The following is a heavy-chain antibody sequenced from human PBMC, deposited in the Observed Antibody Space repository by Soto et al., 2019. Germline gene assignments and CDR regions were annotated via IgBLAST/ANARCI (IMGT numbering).Heavy chain of an antibody. V-gene: IGHV4-4*02. CDR3: ARDQIVGATRGFYY. CDR2: IYHSGST. CDR1: GGSISSSNW. D-gene: IGHD1-26*01. J-gene: IGHJ4*02. Sequence: SETLSLTCAVSGGSISSSNWWSWVRQPPGKGLEWIGEIYHSGSTNYNPSLKSRVTISVDKSKNQFSLKLSSVTAADTAVYYCARDQIVGATRGFYYWGKGTLVTVSS.